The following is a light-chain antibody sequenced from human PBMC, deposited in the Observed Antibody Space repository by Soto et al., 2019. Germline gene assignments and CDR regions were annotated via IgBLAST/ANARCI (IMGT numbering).Light chain of an antibody. CDR2: EVT. Sequence: QSALTQPPSASGSPGQSVTISCTGTSSDIGAYNYVSWYQQHPGKAPKLMIYEVTKRPSGVPDRFSGSTSGNTASLTVSGLQAEDEADYYCSSYAGSNNLLFGGGTKLTVL. CDR3: SSYAGSNNLL. J-gene: IGLJ2*01. V-gene: IGLV2-8*01. CDR1: SSDIGAYNY.